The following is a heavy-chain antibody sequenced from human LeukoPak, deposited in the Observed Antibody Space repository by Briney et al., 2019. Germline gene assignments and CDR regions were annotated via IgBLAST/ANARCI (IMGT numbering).Heavy chain of an antibody. CDR1: GFTFSSYA. J-gene: IGHJ4*02. Sequence: GGSLRLSCAASGFTFSSYAMSWVRQAPGKGLEWVSAISDSGGSTYYADSVKGRFTISRDNSNNTVYLQMNSLRAEDTAVYYCAKDQSRVGASDPFDYWGQGMQVGVSS. V-gene: IGHV3-23*01. CDR2: ISDSGGST. D-gene: IGHD1-26*01. CDR3: AKDQSRVGASDPFDY.